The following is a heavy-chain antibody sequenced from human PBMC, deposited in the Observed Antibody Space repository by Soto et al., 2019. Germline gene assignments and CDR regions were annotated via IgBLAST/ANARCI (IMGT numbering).Heavy chain of an antibody. V-gene: IGHV3-21*01. J-gene: IGHJ4*02. Sequence: PGGSLRLSCAASGFTFSSYSMNWVRQAPGKGLEWVSSISSSSSYIYYADSVKGRFTISRDNARNSLYLQMNSLRAEDTAVYYCAREKQVVVAANIDYWGQGTLVTVSS. CDR2: ISSSSSYI. D-gene: IGHD2-15*01. CDR3: AREKQVVVAANIDY. CDR1: GFTFSSYS.